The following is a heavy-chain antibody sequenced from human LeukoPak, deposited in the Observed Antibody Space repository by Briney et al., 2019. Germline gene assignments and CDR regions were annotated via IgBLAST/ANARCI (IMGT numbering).Heavy chain of an antibody. V-gene: IGHV3-7*04. CDR3: ARGTNSAFDP. CDR2: IKEDGSDK. CDR1: GFTFSSYA. Sequence: GGSLRLSCAASGFTFSSYAMSWVRQAPGKGLEWVANIKEDGSDKYYVDSVKGRFTISRDNAKNSLYLQMNSLRAEDTAVYYCARGTNSAFDPWGQGTLVTVSS. D-gene: IGHD1-7*01. J-gene: IGHJ5*02.